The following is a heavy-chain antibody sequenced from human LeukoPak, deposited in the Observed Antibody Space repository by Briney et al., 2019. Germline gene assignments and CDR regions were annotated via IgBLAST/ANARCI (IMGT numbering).Heavy chain of an antibody. V-gene: IGHV1-69*04. CDR3: ARDPGSGWTTNFDY. D-gene: IGHD6-19*01. J-gene: IGHJ4*02. Sequence: SVKVSCKASGGTFSSYAISWVRQAPGQGLEWMGRIIPILGIANYAQKFQGRVTITADKSTSTAYMELSSLRSEDTAVYCCARDPGSGWTTNFDYWGQGTLVTVSS. CDR2: IIPILGIA. CDR1: GGTFSSYA.